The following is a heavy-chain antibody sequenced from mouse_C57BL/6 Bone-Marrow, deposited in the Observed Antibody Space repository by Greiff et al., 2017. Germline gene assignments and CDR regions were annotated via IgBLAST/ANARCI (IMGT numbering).Heavy chain of an antibody. J-gene: IGHJ2*01. D-gene: IGHD2-1*01. CDR1: GYAFSSSW. CDR2: IYPGDGYT. Sequence: QVQLQQSGPELVKPGASVKISCKASGYAFSSSWMNWVKQRPGKGLEWIGRIYPGDGYTNYNGKFKGKATLTADKSSSTAYMKLSSLTSEDSAVYFCARRVYYGNCLDYWGQGTTLTVSS. CDR3: ARRVYYGNCLDY. V-gene: IGHV1-82*01.